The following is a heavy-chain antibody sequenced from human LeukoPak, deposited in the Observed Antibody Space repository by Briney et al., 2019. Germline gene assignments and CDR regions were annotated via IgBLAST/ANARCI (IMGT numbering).Heavy chain of an antibody. D-gene: IGHD5-18*01. V-gene: IGHV1-18*01. CDR3: ARVPITAMVRDFDY. J-gene: IGHJ4*02. CDR1: GYTFTSYG. Sequence: GASVKVSRKASGYTFTSYGISWVRQAPGQGLEWMGWISAYNGNTNYAQKLQGRVTMTTDTSTSTAYMELRSLRSDDTAVYYCARVPITAMVRDFDYWGQGTLVTVSS. CDR2: ISAYNGNT.